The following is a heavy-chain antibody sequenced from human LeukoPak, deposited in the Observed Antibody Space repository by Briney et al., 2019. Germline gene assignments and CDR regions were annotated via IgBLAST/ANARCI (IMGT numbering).Heavy chain of an antibody. J-gene: IGHJ4*02. CDR1: GFTFSRLA. CDR3: AKDHESDGYPCLDH. CDR2: ISAGGP. Sequence: GGSLRLSCAASGFTFSRLATTWVRQAPGKGLEWVSTISAGGPYYADAVRGRFTISRDNSRNTLSLQMDSLRAEDTAVYYCAKDHESDGYPCLDHWGLGTLVTVSS. D-gene: IGHD3-22*01. V-gene: IGHV3-23*01.